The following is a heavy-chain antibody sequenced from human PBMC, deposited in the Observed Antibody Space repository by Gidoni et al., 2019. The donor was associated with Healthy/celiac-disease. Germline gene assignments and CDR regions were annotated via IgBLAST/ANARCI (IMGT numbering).Heavy chain of an antibody. Sequence: QVQLVQSGAEVKKPGASVKVSCKASGYTFTTYYIHWVRQAPGQGLEWMGIITPSGGSTTYAQKFQGRVTMTRDTSTSTVYMELSSLRSEDTAVYYCARAQSIRLTMIRGVFHLVSDYYGMDVWGQGTTVTVSS. J-gene: IGHJ6*02. CDR3: ARAQSIRLTMIRGVFHLVSDYYGMDV. D-gene: IGHD3-10*01. CDR1: GYTFTTYY. V-gene: IGHV1-46*01. CDR2: ITPSGGST.